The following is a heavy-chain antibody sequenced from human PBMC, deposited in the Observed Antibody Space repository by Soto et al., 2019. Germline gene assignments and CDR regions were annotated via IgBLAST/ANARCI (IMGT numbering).Heavy chain of an antibody. J-gene: IGHJ4*02. CDR3: PKDHISYYGWGNKDTDY. CDR2: ISGSGGST. D-gene: IGHD3-10*01. CDR1: GFTFSSYA. V-gene: IGHV3-23*01. Sequence: GGSLRLSCAASGFTFSSYAMSWVRQAPGKGLEWVSAISGSGGSTYYADSVKGRFTISRDNSKNTLYLQMNSLRAEDTAVYYCPKDHISYYGWGNKDTDYWGRGNLVPVSA.